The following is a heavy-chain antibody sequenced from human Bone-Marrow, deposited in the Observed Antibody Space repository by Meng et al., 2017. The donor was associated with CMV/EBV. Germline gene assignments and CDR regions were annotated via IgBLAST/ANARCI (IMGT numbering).Heavy chain of an antibody. CDR1: GFRFGDYG. J-gene: IGHJ4*02. D-gene: IGHD1-7*01. Sequence: GESLKISCTASGFRFGDYGMSWVRQAPGKGLEWVGFIRTKAFGGTIEYAASVKGRFTISRDDSKSIVYLQMNSLKTEDTAVYYCSRDLGGNFSPFDYWGQGTLVAVSS. CDR2: IRTKAFGGTI. V-gene: IGHV3-49*04. CDR3: SRDLGGNFSPFDY.